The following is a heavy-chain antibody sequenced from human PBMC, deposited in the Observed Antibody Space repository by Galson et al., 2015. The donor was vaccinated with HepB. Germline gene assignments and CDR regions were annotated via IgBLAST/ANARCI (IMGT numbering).Heavy chain of an antibody. J-gene: IGHJ5*02. D-gene: IGHD4-17*01. CDR1: GYTLNKYA. CDR2: INTNSGKP. CDR3: ARQVYDYGSQGWFDP. V-gene: IGHV7-4-1*02. Sequence: SCKASGYTLNKYALNWVRQAPGQGLEWMGWINTNSGKPTYSQAFTGRFVFSLDTSVSTAYLQISSLKAEDTAVYYCARQVYDYGSQGWFDPWGHGTLVTVSS.